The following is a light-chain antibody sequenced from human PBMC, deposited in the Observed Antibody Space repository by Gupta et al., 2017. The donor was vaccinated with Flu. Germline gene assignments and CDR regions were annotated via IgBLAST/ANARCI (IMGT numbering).Light chain of an antibody. CDR2: EAS. CDR1: QSISNI. J-gene: IGKJ2*01. Sequence: LSVSPGERATVSCRASQSISNILAWYQQKPGQAPRLLIYEASTRATGIPARFSGSGSGTEFTLTISSLQSEDFAVYYCQQYKNWPGTFGQGTKLEIK. CDR3: QQYKNWPGT. V-gene: IGKV3-15*01.